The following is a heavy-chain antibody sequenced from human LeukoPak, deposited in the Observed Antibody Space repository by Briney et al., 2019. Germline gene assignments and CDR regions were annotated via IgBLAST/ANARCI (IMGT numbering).Heavy chain of an antibody. CDR2: IYYSGST. D-gene: IGHD1-14*01. V-gene: IGHV4-59*01. CDR3: ARDRTGSY. J-gene: IGHJ4*02. CDR1: GGSISSYY. Sequence: SETLSLTCTVSGGSISSYYWSWIRQPPGKGLEWIGYIYYSGSTNYNPSLKSRVTISVDTSKNQFSLKLSSVTAADMAVYYCARDRTGSYWGQGTLVTVSS.